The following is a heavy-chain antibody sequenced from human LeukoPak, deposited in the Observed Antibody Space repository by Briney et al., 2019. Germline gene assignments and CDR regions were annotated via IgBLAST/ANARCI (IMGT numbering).Heavy chain of an antibody. CDR3: ARVSQWYDAFDI. Sequence: GGSLRLSXAASGFTFSSYEMNWVRQAPGKGLEWVSYISSSGSTIYYADSVKGRFTISRDNAKNSLYLQMNSLRAEDTAVYYCARVSQWYDAFDIWGQGTMVTVSS. J-gene: IGHJ3*02. CDR2: ISSSGSTI. V-gene: IGHV3-48*03. CDR1: GFTFSSYE. D-gene: IGHD2-8*01.